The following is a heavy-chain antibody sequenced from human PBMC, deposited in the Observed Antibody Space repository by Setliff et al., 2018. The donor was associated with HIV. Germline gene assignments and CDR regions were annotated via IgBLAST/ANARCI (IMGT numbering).Heavy chain of an antibody. V-gene: IGHV4-34*01. D-gene: IGHD3-10*01. Sequence: SETLSLTCTVYGGSFSNYYTNWIRQPPGKGLEWIGELSPSGTTRPNPSLQSRVIISLDTSKNQFSLKLTSVTAADTAVYYCARDLAWPGYFDYWGQGTLVTVSS. CDR3: ARDLAWPGYFDY. CDR2: LSPSGTT. J-gene: IGHJ4*02. CDR1: GGSFSNYY.